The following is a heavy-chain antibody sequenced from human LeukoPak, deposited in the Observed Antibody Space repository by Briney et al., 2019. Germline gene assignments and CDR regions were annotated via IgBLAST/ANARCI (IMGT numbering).Heavy chain of an antibody. CDR3: AKNYGDYVSSRFDC. D-gene: IGHD4-17*01. CDR1: GFTFSSDA. Sequence: GGSLRLSCAASGFTFSSDAMSWVRQAPGKGLEWVPAIRANAGSTYYADSVKGRFTISRDSSKNTLYLQMNSLRAEDTAVYYCAKNYGDYVSSRFDCWGQGTLVTVSS. CDR2: IRANAGST. J-gene: IGHJ4*02. V-gene: IGHV3-23*01.